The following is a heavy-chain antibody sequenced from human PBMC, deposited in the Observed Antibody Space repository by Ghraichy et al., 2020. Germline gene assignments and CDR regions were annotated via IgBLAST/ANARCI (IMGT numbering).Heavy chain of an antibody. D-gene: IGHD3-10*01. CDR1: GFTFSPYS. CDR2: ISGSGTYI. Sequence: GGSLRLSCAASGFTFSPYSMNWVRQAPGKGLEWVSSISGSGTYIYYADSVKGRFTISRDDAKNSLYLQMHSLRAEDTAVYYCARGRGWFGVSDPFDIWGQGTLVTVSS. V-gene: IGHV3-21*01. J-gene: IGHJ3*02. CDR3: ARGRGWFGVSDPFDI.